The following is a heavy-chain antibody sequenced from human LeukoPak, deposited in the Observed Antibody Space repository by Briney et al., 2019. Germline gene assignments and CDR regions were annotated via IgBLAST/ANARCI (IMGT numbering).Heavy chain of an antibody. J-gene: IGHJ3*02. Sequence: SETLSLTCAVYGGSFSVYYWSWLRQTPGKGLEWIGEINHSGSTNYNPSLKSRVNISLDTSKNQVSLRLNFVTAADTAVYYCARYSRGAFDIWGQGTMVTVSS. CDR3: ARYSRGAFDI. V-gene: IGHV4-34*01. CDR1: GGSFSVYY. D-gene: IGHD6-13*01. CDR2: INHSGST.